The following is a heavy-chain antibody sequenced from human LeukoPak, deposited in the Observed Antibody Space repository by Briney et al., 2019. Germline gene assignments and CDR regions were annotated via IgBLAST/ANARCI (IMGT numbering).Heavy chain of an antibody. Sequence: ASVNVSCKASGYTFTSYYMHWVRQAPGQGLEWMGLINPSGGSTSYAQKFQGRVTMTRDTSTSTVYMELSSLRSEDTAVYYCAREGKGSSPLTDFDYWGQGTLVTVSS. D-gene: IGHD1-26*01. CDR2: INPSGGST. J-gene: IGHJ4*02. CDR3: AREGKGSSPLTDFDY. V-gene: IGHV1-46*01. CDR1: GYTFTSYY.